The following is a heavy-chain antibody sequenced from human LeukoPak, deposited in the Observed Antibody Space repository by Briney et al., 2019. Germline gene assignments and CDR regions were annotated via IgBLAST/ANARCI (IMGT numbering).Heavy chain of an antibody. CDR2: IYNSGAKI. CDR3: AKDVAPDSGWDLDY. J-gene: IGHJ4*02. CDR1: GLTFSTYS. D-gene: IGHD6-19*01. Sequence: GGSLRLSCAVSGLTFSTYSMTWVRQGPGKGLEWVSSIYNSGAKIYYADSVKGRFTISRDNSKNMLYLQMNSLRVEDTAVYYCAKDVAPDSGWDLDYWGQGTLVTVSS. V-gene: IGHV3-23*01.